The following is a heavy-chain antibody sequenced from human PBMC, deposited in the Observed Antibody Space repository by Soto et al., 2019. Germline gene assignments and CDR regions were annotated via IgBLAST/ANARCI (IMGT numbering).Heavy chain of an antibody. CDR1: GDSVSSNSAG. D-gene: IGHD1-1*01. J-gene: IGHJ6*03. V-gene: IGHV6-1*01. CDR2: TYYKSKWYY. Sequence: VQLQQSSPGLVKPSQALSLTWDISGDSVSSNSAGWNWIRQTPSRGLEWLGRTYYKSKWYYTYAASVKSRITVSPDTSKNQFSLQLTSVTPEDTAVYYCARGSWDDVSGHYYMDVWDKGTTVTVSS. CDR3: ARGSWDDVSGHYYMDV.